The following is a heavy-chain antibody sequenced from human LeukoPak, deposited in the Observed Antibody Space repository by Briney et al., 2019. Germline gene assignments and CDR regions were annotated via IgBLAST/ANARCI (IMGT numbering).Heavy chain of an antibody. J-gene: IGHJ4*02. CDR2: INHSGST. CDR1: GGSFSGYY. D-gene: IGHD3-22*01. CDR3: ACASVIPYYIFDY. Sequence: PSETLSLTCAVYGGSFSGYYRSWIRQPPGKGLEWIGEINHSGSTNYNPSLKSRVTISVDTSKNQFSLKLSSVTAADTAVYYCACASVIPYYIFDYWGQGTLVTVSS. V-gene: IGHV4-34*01.